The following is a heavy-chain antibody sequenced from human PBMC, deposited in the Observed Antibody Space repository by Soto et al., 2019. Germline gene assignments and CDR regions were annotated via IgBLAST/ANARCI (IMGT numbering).Heavy chain of an antibody. D-gene: IGHD6-13*01. J-gene: IGHJ4*02. Sequence: SETLSLTCTVSGGSISSYYWSWIRQPPGKGLEWIGYIYYSGSTNYNPSLKSRVTISVDTSKNQFSLKLSSVTAADTAVYYCAREARSSYRRFDYWGQGTLVTVSS. V-gene: IGHV4-59*01. CDR1: GGSISSYY. CDR2: IYYSGST. CDR3: AREARSSYRRFDY.